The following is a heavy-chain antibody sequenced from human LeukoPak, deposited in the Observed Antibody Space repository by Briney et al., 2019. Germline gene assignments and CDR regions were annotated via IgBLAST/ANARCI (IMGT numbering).Heavy chain of an antibody. CDR1: GYTSTSYG. J-gene: IGHJ6*03. D-gene: IGHD3-22*01. CDR3: ARGYEKTLGYYYYYMDV. Sequence: GASVKVSCKASGYTSTSYGISWVRQAPGQGLEWMGWMNPNSGNTGYAQKFQGRVTITRNTSISTAYMELSSLRSEDTAVYYCARGYEKTLGYYYYYMDVWGKGTTVTVSS. CDR2: MNPNSGNT. V-gene: IGHV1-8*03.